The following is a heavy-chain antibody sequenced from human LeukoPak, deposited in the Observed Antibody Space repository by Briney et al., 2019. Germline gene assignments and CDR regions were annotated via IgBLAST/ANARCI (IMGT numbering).Heavy chain of an antibody. V-gene: IGHV4-39*01. J-gene: IGHJ3*02. D-gene: IGHD6-19*01. CDR1: GGSIGGHTFY. Sequence: PSETLSLTCNVSGGSIGGHTFYWDWIRQPPGKGLEWIATIYYNGNTFYNPSLKSRVAISIDMSKSQFSLHLSSVTAADTAVYYCARLTALAGHRGAFDIWGPGTMVTVSS. CDR2: IYYNGNT. CDR3: ARLTALAGHRGAFDI.